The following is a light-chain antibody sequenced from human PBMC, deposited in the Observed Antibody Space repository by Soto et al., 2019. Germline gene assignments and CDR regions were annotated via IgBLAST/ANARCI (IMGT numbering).Light chain of an antibody. CDR1: QSVSSSY. CDR3: QQYGGSLPIT. V-gene: IGKV3-20*01. J-gene: IGKJ5*01. Sequence: EIVLTQSPGTLSLSPGERATLSCRASQSVSSSYLAWYQQKPGQAPRLLIYGVSSRATGIPDRFSGSRSGTDFTLTISRLEPEDFAVYYCQQYGGSLPITFGQGTRLEIK. CDR2: GVS.